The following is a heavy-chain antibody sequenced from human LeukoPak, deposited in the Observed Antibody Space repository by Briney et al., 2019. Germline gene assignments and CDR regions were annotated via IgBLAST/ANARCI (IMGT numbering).Heavy chain of an antibody. CDR1: GFTFSRYA. CDR2: ISTNGGST. Sequence: PGGALRLSCAASGFTFSRYAMHWVRQAPGKGLEYVSAISTNGGSTYYASSVKGRFTISRDNSKNTLYLQMVNLRPEDMAVYYCARGNDSSGYYYFFDCWGQGTLVTVSS. D-gene: IGHD3-22*01. J-gene: IGHJ4*02. V-gene: IGHV3-64*01. CDR3: ARGNDSSGYYYFFDC.